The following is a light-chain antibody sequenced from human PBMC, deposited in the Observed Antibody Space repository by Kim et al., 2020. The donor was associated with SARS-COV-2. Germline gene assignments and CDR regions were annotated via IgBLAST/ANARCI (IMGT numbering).Light chain of an antibody. CDR3: QQYNSWPPFT. Sequence: SPGERATLSCRASQIISTNLAWYQQHPGQAPRLLIYGASTRATGIPARFSGSGSGTEFTLTINSLQSEDFAVYYCQQYNSWPPFTFGQGTKLEIK. J-gene: IGKJ2*01. V-gene: IGKV3-15*01. CDR1: QIISTN. CDR2: GAS.